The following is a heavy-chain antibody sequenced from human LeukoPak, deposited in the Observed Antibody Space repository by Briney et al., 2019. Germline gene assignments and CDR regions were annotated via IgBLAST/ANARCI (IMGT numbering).Heavy chain of an antibody. J-gene: IGHJ4*02. Sequence: PGGSLRLSCVASGFNFNVYGMHWVRQAPGKGLEWVAFIRHDGSHIYYADAVKGRFTISRDNSKNTVHLQMDSLRPEDMAVYFCAKEPQPYYEENYFDHWGQGTMALVTVSS. D-gene: IGHD3-16*01. V-gene: IGHV3-30*02. CDR1: GFNFNVYG. CDR2: IRHDGSHI. CDR3: AKEPQPYYEENYFDH.